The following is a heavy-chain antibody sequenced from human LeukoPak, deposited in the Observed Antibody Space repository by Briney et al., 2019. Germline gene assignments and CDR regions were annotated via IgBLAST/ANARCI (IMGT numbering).Heavy chain of an antibody. J-gene: IGHJ6*03. V-gene: IGHV3-9*01. Sequence: GGSPRLSCAASGFTFDDYAMHWVRQAPGKGLEWVSGISWNSGSIGYADSVKGRFTISRDNAKNSLYLQMNSLRAEDTALYYCAKEGVVVPAARNYYYYYMDVWGKGTTVTVSS. D-gene: IGHD2-2*01. CDR2: ISWNSGSI. CDR3: AKEGVVVPAARNYYYYYMDV. CDR1: GFTFDDYA.